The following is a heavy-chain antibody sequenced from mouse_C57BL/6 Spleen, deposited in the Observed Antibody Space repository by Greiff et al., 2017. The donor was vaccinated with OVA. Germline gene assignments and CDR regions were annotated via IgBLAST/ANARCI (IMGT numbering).Heavy chain of an antibody. CDR2: ISSGGDYI. J-gene: IGHJ4*01. Sequence: EVQRVESGEGLVKPGGSLKLSCAASGFTFSSYAMSWVRQTPEKRLEWVAYISSGGDYIYYADTVKGRFTISRDNARNTLYLQMSSLKSEDTAMYYCTSNRGDYYAMDYWGQGTSVTVSS. CDR1: GFTFSSYA. CDR3: TSNRGDYYAMDY. V-gene: IGHV5-9-1*02.